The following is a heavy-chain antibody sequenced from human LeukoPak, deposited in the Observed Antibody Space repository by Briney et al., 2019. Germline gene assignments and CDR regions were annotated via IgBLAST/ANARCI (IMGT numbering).Heavy chain of an antibody. CDR3: ARDYYDSSGYYRLDY. CDR1: GFNFGSYT. CDR2: ISGSGGIT. V-gene: IGHV3-21*01. D-gene: IGHD3-22*01. Sequence: GGSLRLSGAASGFNFGSYTVNWVRQAPGKGLEWVSGISGSGGITYYADSVKGRFTISRDNAKNSLYLQMNSLRAEDTAVYYCARDYYDSSGYYRLDYWGQGTLVTVSS. J-gene: IGHJ4*02.